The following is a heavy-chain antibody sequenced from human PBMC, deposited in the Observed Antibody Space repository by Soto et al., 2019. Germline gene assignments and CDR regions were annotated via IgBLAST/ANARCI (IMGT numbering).Heavy chain of an antibody. CDR3: ASMYSSSWYASWFDP. V-gene: IGHV4-34*01. CDR2: INHSGST. D-gene: IGHD6-13*01. J-gene: IGHJ5*02. CDR1: GGSFSGYY. Sequence: PSETLSLTCAVYGGSFSGYYWSWIRQPPGKGLEWIGEINHSGSTNYNPSLKSRVTISVDTSKNQFSLKLSSVTAADTAVYYCASMYSSSWYASWFDPWGQGTLVTVSS.